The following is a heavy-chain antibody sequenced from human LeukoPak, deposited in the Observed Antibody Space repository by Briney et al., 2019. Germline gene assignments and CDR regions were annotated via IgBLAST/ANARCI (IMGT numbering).Heavy chain of an antibody. D-gene: IGHD3-10*01. CDR1: GFTFSNYW. Sequence: GGSLRLSCAASGFTFSNYWMSWVRQAPGKGLEWVANIKQDGGEKNYVGSVKGRFTIFRDDAKKSLYLQMNSLRAEDTAVYYCARDVPFGGVWGQGATVTVSS. J-gene: IGHJ6*02. V-gene: IGHV3-7*03. CDR2: IKQDGGEK. CDR3: ARDVPFGGV.